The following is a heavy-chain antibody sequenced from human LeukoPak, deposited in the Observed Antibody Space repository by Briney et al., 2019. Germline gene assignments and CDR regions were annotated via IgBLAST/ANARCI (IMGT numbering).Heavy chain of an antibody. Sequence: PSETPSLTCTVSGVSISSDYWSWIRLPPGKGLEWIGYIYYSGSSNYNPSLKSRVTMSVDTSKNQFSLKLTSVTAADTAVYYCARRLRQNLFDPWGQGTLVTVSS. V-gene: IGHV4-59*08. CDR1: GVSISSDY. D-gene: IGHD4-17*01. CDR3: ARRLRQNLFDP. J-gene: IGHJ5*02. CDR2: IYYSGSS.